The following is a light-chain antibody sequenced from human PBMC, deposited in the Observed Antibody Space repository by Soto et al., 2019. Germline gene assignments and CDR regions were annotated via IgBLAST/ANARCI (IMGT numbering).Light chain of an antibody. CDR3: QQYGSSPGT. V-gene: IGKV3-20*01. CDR2: GAS. CDR1: QSIRSL. J-gene: IGKJ1*01. Sequence: EVVMRQSPATLSVSPGERATLSCRAAQSIRSLLAWYQHKPGQAPRLLIYGASSRATGIPDRFSGSGSGTDFTLTISRLEPEDFAVYYCQQYGSSPGTFGQGTKVDI.